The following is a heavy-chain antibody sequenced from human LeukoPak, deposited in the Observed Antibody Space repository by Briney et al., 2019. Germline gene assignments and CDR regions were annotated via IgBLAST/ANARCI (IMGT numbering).Heavy chain of an antibody. V-gene: IGHV4-31*03. CDR2: IYYSGST. J-gene: IGHJ5*02. D-gene: IGHD3-10*01. Sequence: PSRTLSLTCTVSGGSISSGGYYWSWIRQHPGKGLEWIGYIYYSGSTYYNPSLKSRVTISVDTSKNQFSLKLSSVTAADTAVYYCARAITMVRGVIKEAWFDPWGQGTLVTVSS. CDR1: GGSISSGGYY. CDR3: ARAITMVRGVIKEAWFDP.